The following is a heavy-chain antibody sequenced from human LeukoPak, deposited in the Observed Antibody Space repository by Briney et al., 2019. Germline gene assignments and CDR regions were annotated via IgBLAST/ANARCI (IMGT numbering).Heavy chain of an antibody. V-gene: IGHV3-30*04. CDR3: ASGGTDAFDI. CDR1: GFTFSSYA. J-gene: IGHJ3*02. Sequence: GGSLRLSCAASGFTFSSYAMHWVRQAPGKGLEWVAVISYDGSNKYYADSVKGRFTISRDNSKNTLYLQMNSLRAEDTAVYYCASGGTDAFDIWGQGTMVTVSS. D-gene: IGHD3-16*01. CDR2: ISYDGSNK.